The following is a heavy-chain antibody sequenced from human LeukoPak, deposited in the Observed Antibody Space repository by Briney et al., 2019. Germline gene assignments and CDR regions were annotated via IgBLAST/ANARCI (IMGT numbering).Heavy chain of an antibody. CDR1: GFTFSSYG. Sequence: GGSLRLSCAASGFTFSSYGVHWVRQAPGKGLEWVAVIWYDGSNKYYADSVKGRFTISRDNSKNTLYLQMNSLRAEDTAVYYCAKDRDEHSLEYFQHWGQGTLVTVSS. D-gene: IGHD5-24*01. CDR2: IWYDGSNK. CDR3: AKDRDEHSLEYFQH. V-gene: IGHV3-33*06. J-gene: IGHJ1*01.